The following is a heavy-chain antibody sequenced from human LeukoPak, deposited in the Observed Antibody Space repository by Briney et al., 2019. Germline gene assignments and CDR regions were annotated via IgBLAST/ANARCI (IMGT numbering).Heavy chain of an antibody. CDR1: GGTFSSYA. CDR3: ARGSPVEMATADAFDI. CDR2: IIPIFGTA. J-gene: IGHJ3*02. D-gene: IGHD5-24*01. V-gene: IGHV1-69*05. Sequence: ASVKVSCKASGGTFSSYAISWVRQAPGQGLEWMGGIIPIFGTANYAQKFQGRVTITTDESTSTAYMELSSLRSEDTAVYYSARGSPVEMATADAFDIWGQGTMVTVSS.